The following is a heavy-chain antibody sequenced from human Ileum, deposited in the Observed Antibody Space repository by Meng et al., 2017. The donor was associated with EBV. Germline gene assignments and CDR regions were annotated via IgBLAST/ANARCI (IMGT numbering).Heavy chain of an antibody. CDR2: INDSGSA. J-gene: IGHJ4*02. Sequence: QVKTAAPDLVSPSRTLVLTGTVPGGSVRSRDFHWSWIRQPPGKGLEWIGQINDSGSAHYNPSLKSRVTLSVDTSKSLFSLKLNSVTAADAAVYFCASYFAGRGGSGYWGQGTLVTVSS. CDR3: ASYFAGRGGSGY. V-gene: IGHV4-61*08. CDR1: GGSVRSRDFH. D-gene: IGHD3-9*01.